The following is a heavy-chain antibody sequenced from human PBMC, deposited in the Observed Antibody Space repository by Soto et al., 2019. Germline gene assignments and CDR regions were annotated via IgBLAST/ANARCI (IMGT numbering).Heavy chain of an antibody. J-gene: IGHJ4*02. CDR3: ARVPAATNRFDY. V-gene: IGHV4-34*01. CDR2: INHSGST. D-gene: IGHD2-2*01. Sequence: SETLSLTCAVYGGSFSGYYWSWIRQPPGKGLEWMGEINHSGSTNYNPSLKSRLTISVDTSKNQFSLKLSSVTAADTVVYYCARVPAATNRFDYWGQGTLVTVSS. CDR1: GGSFSGYY.